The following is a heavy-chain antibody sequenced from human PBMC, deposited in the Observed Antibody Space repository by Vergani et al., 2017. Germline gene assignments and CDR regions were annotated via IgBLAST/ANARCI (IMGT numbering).Heavy chain of an antibody. V-gene: IGHV4-30-4*08. D-gene: IGHD1-26*01. Sequence: QVQLQESGPGLVKPSQTLSLTCTVSGGSISSGDYYWSWIRQPPGKGLEWIGYIYYSGSTYYNPSLEGGVTISVDTSKNQFSLKLSSVTAGDTAVCYCARDRGSGGYGDFDYWGQGTLVTVSS. J-gene: IGHJ4*02. CDR2: IYYSGST. CDR3: ARDRGSGGYGDFDY. CDR1: GGSISSGDYY.